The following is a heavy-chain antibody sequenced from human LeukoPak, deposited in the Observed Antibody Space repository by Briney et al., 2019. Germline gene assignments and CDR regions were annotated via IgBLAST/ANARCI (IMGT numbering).Heavy chain of an antibody. D-gene: IGHD3-9*01. CDR3: AREKTYYDILTGYYVGGDYYYGMDV. J-gene: IGHJ6*02. CDR2: ISSSSSYI. V-gene: IGHV3-21*01. CDR1: GFTFSSYS. Sequence: PGGSLRLSCAASGFTFSSYSMNWVRQAPGKGLEWVSSISSSSSYIYYADSVKGRFTISRDNAKNSLYLQMNSLRAEDTAVYYCAREKTYYDILTGYYVGGDYYYGMDVWGRGTTVTVSS.